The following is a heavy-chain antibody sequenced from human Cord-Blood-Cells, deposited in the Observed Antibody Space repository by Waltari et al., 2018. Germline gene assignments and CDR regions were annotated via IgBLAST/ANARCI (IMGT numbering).Heavy chain of an antibody. J-gene: IGHJ5*02. V-gene: IGHV1-2*04. CDR2: INPNSGGT. D-gene: IGHD7-27*01. CDR1: GYTFTGYS. Sequence: QVQMVQSGAEVKKPGASVKVSCTASGYTFTGYSMHWVRPAPGQGLEWMGWINPNSGGTNYAQKFQGWVTMTRDTSISTAYMELSRLRSDDTAVYYCARTGDDEKHWFDPWGQGTLVTVSS. CDR3: ARTGDDEKHWFDP.